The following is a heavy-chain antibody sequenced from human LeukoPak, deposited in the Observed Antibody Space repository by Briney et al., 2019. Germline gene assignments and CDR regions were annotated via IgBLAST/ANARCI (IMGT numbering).Heavy chain of an antibody. CDR1: GFTFNSYS. CDR2: ITNSGDRT. V-gene: IGHV3-64*02. Sequence: GGSLRLSCAASGFTFNSYSMHWVRQAPGKGLEYVSAITNSGDRTYYADSVKGRFTISRDNSKNTLYLQMDSLRAEDMAVYFCAGAVSGTRSYFDYWAREPWSPSPQ. CDR3: AGAVSGTRSYFDY. D-gene: IGHD6-19*01. J-gene: IGHJ4*02.